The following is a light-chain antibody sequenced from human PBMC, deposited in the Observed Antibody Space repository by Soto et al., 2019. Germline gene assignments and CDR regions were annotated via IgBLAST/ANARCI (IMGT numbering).Light chain of an antibody. CDR3: QQGNSFPLT. CDR2: SAS. J-gene: IGKJ3*01. Sequence: DIQMTQFPSSVSASIGDRVTISCRASQAISTWVAWYQQKPGKAPHLLIYSASTLYTGVPSRFSGSGSGTDFTLTISSLQPEDFATYYCQQGNSFPLTFGPGTKVDIK. CDR1: QAISTW. V-gene: IGKV1-12*01.